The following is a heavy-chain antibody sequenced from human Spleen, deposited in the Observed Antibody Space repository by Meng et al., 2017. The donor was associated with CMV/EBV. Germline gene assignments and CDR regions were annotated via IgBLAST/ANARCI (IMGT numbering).Heavy chain of an antibody. V-gene: IGHV4-30-4*01. D-gene: IGHD5-12*01. Sequence: QVPLQEPGPGLLKPSQTLSLTCTVSDGFTTSDDYYWSWIRQPPGKGLEWIGYIHYSGTTYYNPSLKSRIAISHDTSKNQFSLNLNSVTAADAAVYYCARDSPGGYGYFDSWGQGTLVTVSS. CDR1: DGFTTSDDYY. J-gene: IGHJ4*02. CDR3: ARDSPGGYGYFDS. CDR2: IHYSGTT.